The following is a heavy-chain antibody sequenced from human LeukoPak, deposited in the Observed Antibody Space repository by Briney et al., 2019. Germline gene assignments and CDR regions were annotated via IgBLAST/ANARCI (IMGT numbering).Heavy chain of an antibody. J-gene: IGHJ6*03. Sequence: SETLSLTCNVSGGSISNYYWNWIRQPAGKGLEWIGRFYARGNTNYNPSLKSRVTMSVDTSKNQLSLKLTSVTAADTAVYYCARGPWFGESYYMDVWGKGTTVTVSS. CDR1: GGSISNYY. V-gene: IGHV4-4*07. CDR2: FYARGNT. CDR3: ARGPWFGESYYMDV. D-gene: IGHD3-10*01.